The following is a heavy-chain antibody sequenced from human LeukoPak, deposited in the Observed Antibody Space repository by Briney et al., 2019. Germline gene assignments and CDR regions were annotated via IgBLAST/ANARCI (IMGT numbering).Heavy chain of an antibody. Sequence: SETLSLTCTVSGGSISSYYWGWIRQPPGKGLEWIAYISDIGSINYNPSLKSRVTISLDTSKNQFSLKLSSVTAADTAVYYCAGHHPRNTVDFWGQGTLVTDSS. CDR3: AGHHPRNTVDF. D-gene: IGHD2/OR15-2a*01. CDR1: GGSISSYY. CDR2: ISDIGSI. V-gene: IGHV4-59*08. J-gene: IGHJ4*02.